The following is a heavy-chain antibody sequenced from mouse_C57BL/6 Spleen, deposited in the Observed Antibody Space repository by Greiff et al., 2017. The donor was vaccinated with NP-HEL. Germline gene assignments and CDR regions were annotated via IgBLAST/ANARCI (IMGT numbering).Heavy chain of an antibody. CDR1: GYSITSGYY. D-gene: IGHD2-1*01. Sequence: DVKLQESGPGLVKPSQSLSLTCSVTGYSITSGYYWNWIRQFPGNKLEWMGYISYDGSNNYNPSLKNRISITRDTSKNQFFLKLNSVTTEDTATYYCASKGNYAFAYWGQGTLVTVSA. CDR3: ASKGNYAFAY. CDR2: ISYDGSN. J-gene: IGHJ3*01. V-gene: IGHV3-6*01.